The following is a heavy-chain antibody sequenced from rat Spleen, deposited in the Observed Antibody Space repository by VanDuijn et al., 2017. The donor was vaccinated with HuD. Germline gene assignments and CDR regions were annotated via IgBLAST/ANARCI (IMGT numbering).Heavy chain of an antibody. V-gene: IGHV5S23*01. CDR3: VTTYFGYGYFDY. D-gene: IGHD1-9*01. CDR2: ISTTGGST. CDR1: GLTFSNSG. Sequence: EVQLVESGGGLVQPGGSLRLSCVASGLTFSNSGMAWVRQAPTKGLEWVASISTTGGSTYYRDSVKGRFIISRDNAKSTLFLQMDSLRSEDTATYYCVTTYFGYGYFDYWGQGVMVTVSS. J-gene: IGHJ2*01.